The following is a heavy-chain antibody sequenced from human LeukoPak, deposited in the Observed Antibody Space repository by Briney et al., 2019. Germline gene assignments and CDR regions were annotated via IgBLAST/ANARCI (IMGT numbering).Heavy chain of an antibody. CDR2: ISSSGSTI. Sequence: GGSLRLSCAASGFTFSSYSMNWVRQAPGKGLEWVSYISSSGSTIYYADSVKGRFTISRDNAKNSLYLQMNSLRAEDTAVYYCARLSALYYYYYYGMDVWGQGTTVTVSS. V-gene: IGHV3-48*04. CDR1: GFTFSSYS. J-gene: IGHJ6*02. CDR3: ARLSALYYYYYYGMDV.